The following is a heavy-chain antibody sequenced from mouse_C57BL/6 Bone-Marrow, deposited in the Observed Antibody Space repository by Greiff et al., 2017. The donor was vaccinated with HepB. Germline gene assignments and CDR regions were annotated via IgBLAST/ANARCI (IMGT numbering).Heavy chain of an antibody. CDR2: ISSGGSYT. CDR1: GFTFSSYG. D-gene: IGHD1-1*01. Sequence: EVMLVESGGDLVKPGGSLKLSCAASGFTFSSYGMSWVRQTPDKRLEWVATISSGGSYTYYPDSVTGRFTITRDNAKNTLYLQMSSLKSEDTAMYYCARRLLRYDYWGQGTTLTVSS. J-gene: IGHJ2*01. CDR3: ARRLLRYDY. V-gene: IGHV5-6*01.